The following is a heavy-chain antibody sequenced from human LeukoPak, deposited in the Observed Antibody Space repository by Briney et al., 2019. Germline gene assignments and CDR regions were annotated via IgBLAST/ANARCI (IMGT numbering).Heavy chain of an antibody. CDR1: GGTFISYA. V-gene: IGHV1-69*04. CDR2: IIPILGIA. J-gene: IGHJ3*02. D-gene: IGHD3-10*01. Sequence: SVKVSCKASGGTFISYAISWVRQAPGQGLEWMGRIIPILGIANYAQKFQGRVTITADKSTSTAYMELSSLRSEDTAVYYCARPGTATNDDAFDIWGQGTMVTASS. CDR3: ARPGTATNDDAFDI.